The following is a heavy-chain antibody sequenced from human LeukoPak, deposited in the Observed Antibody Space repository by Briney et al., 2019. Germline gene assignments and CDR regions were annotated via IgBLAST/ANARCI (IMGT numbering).Heavy chain of an antibody. CDR1: GFTFSSYS. J-gene: IGHJ4*02. CDR3: ARGVRDSRGYYYFDY. CDR2: ISSSSSYI. Sequence: GGSLRLSCAASGFTFSSYSMNWVRQAPGKGLEWVSSISSSSSYIYYADSVKGRFTISRDNAKNSLYLQMNSLRAEDTAVYYCARGVRDSRGYYYFDYWGQGTVVTVSS. D-gene: IGHD3-22*01. V-gene: IGHV3-21*01.